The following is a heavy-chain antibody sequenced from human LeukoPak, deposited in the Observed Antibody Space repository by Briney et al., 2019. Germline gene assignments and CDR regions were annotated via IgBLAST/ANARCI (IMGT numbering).Heavy chain of an antibody. CDR1: GYTFTSYD. CDR2: MNPNSGNT. Sequence: GASVKVSCKASGYTFTSYDINWVRQATGQGLEWMGWMNPNSGNTGYAQTFQGRVTMTRNTSISTAYMELSSLRSEDTAVYYCARAAYGIVVVPAAMYYGMDVWGQGTTVTVSS. V-gene: IGHV1-8*01. J-gene: IGHJ6*02. CDR3: ARAAYGIVVVPAAMYYGMDV. D-gene: IGHD2-2*01.